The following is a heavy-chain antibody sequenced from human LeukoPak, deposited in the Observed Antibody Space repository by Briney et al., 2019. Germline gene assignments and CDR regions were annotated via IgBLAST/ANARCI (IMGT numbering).Heavy chain of an antibody. Sequence: ASVKVSCKASGYTFTSYGISWVRQAPGQGLEWMGWISAYNGNTNYAQKLQGRVTMTTDTSPSTAYMELRSLRSDDTAVYYCARDPGYSSNDAFDIWGQGTMVTVSS. CDR3: ARDPGYSSNDAFDI. J-gene: IGHJ3*02. D-gene: IGHD6-19*01. CDR2: ISAYNGNT. V-gene: IGHV1-18*01. CDR1: GYTFTSYG.